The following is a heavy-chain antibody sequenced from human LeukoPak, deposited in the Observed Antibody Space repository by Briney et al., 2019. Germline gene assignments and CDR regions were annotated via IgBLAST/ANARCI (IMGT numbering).Heavy chain of an antibody. J-gene: IGHJ4*02. D-gene: IGHD3-22*01. V-gene: IGHV3-21*01. CDR3: ARDSFAGDDSSGYSSYDY. CDR2: ISSYSTYI. Sequence: GGSLRLSCAASGFSFSDYSMNWVRQAPGKGLEWVSFISSYSTYIYYADSLKGRFTISRDNAKNSLYLQMNSLRAEDTAVYYCARDSFAGDDSSGYSSYDYWGQGTLVTVSS. CDR1: GFSFSDYS.